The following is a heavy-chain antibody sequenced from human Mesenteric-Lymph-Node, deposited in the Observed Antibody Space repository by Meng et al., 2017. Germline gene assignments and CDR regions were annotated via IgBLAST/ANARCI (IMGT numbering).Heavy chain of an antibody. V-gene: IGHV3-11*01. CDR2: ISYSAAIT. Sequence: VQLVESGGGLVNPGGSLGLSCAASGFTSSDYYMTGVRQDPGKGLEWVACISYSAAITYYADSVKGRLTISRDNGKNSVFLQMNSLRVEDTAVYYCARGSVASRLDYWGQGTLVTVSS. J-gene: IGHJ4*02. CDR1: GFTSSDYY. D-gene: IGHD3-3*01. CDR3: ARGSVASRLDY.